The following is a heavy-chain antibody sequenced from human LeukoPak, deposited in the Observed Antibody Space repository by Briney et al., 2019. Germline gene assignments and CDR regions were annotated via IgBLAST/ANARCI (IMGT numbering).Heavy chain of an antibody. CDR1: GYTFTGYD. Sequence: GGSVKVSCKASGYTFTGYDMHWVRQAPGQGREWMGWINPNSGGTNYAQKFQGRVTMTRDTSISTAYMELSRLRSDDTAVYYCASTRGYSYGLDYWGQGTLVTVTS. CDR3: ASTRGYSYGLDY. V-gene: IGHV1-2*02. D-gene: IGHD5-18*01. J-gene: IGHJ4*02. CDR2: INPNSGGT.